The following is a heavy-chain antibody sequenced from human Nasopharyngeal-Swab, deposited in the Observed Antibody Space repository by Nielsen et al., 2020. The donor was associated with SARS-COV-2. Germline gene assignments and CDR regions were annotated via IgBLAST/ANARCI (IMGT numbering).Heavy chain of an antibody. V-gene: IGHV1-2*02. CDR2: MNPKSGVT. J-gene: IGHJ4*02. CDR3: ARDDYGDYGYFGH. Sequence: ASVKVSCKPSGYTFTDYYMHWVRQAPGQGLEWMGWMNPKSGVTSYAQKFQGRVTMTWDTSTNTAYMELRRLRSDDTAVYYCARDDYGDYGYFGHWGQGTLVTVSS. D-gene: IGHD4-17*01. CDR1: GYTFTDYY.